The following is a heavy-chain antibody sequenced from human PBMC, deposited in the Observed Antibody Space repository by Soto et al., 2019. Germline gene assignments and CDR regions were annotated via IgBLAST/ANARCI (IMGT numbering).Heavy chain of an antibody. CDR3: ARDRRFAYGSSPGPLFDC. CDR2: IYYSGST. V-gene: IGHV4-31*03. CDR1: GGSISSGGYH. Sequence: PSETLSLTCTVSGGSISSGGYHWSWIRQHPGKGLEWIGYIYYSGSTYYNPSLKSRVTISVDTSKNQFSLKLSSVTAADTAVYYCARDRRFAYGSSPGPLFDCWGQGTLVTVSS. D-gene: IGHD6-6*01. J-gene: IGHJ4*02.